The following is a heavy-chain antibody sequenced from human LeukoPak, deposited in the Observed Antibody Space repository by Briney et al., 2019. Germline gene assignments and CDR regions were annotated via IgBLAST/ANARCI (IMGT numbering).Heavy chain of an antibody. CDR3: ARGGKTAMADY. V-gene: IGHV3-13*01. CDR1: GFTFSIND. J-gene: IGHJ4*02. D-gene: IGHD5-18*01. CDR2: VGTVGDK. Sequence: PGGSLRLSCTASGFTFSINDMHWVRQATGKGLEWVSGVGTVGDKYYADSVKGRFIISREDAKNSVYLQMSSLRAGDTAVYYCARGGKTAMADYWGQGTLVTVSS.